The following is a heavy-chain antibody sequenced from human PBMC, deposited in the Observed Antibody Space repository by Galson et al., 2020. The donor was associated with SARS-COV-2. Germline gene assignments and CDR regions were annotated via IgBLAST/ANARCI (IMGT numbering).Heavy chain of an antibody. CDR1: GFTFSNYE. Sequence: GGSLRLSCAGSGFTFSNYEMNWVRQVPGKGLEWVAYISDSGTNIYYADSVKGRFTISRDNAMNSLYLQMTSLRAEDTAVYYCASPYLAAASFFGAFDIWGLGTVVTVSS. CDR2: ISDSGTNI. J-gene: IGHJ3*02. CDR3: ASPYLAAASFFGAFDI. D-gene: IGHD2-15*01. V-gene: IGHV3-48*03.